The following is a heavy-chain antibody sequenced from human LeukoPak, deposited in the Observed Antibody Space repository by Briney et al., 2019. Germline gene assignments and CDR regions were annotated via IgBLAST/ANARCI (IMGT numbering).Heavy chain of an antibody. CDR2: IYTSGST. J-gene: IGHJ4*02. CDR1: GGSISSGSYY. V-gene: IGHV4-61*02. D-gene: IGHD6-13*01. CDR3: ARQVRGSWPLDY. Sequence: SSETLSLTCTVSGGSISSGSYYWSWIRQPAGKGLEWIGRIYTSGSTNYNPSLKSRVTISVDTSKNQFSLKLSSVTAADTAVYYCARQVRGSWPLDYWGQGTLVTVSS.